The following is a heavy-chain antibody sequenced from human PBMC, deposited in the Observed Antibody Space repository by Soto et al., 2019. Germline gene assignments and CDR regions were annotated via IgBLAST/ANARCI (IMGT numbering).Heavy chain of an antibody. D-gene: IGHD3-10*01. V-gene: IGHV4-59*01. CDR1: GGSISPYY. CDR2: IYYGGST. CDR3: ARTYGRNFDY. Sequence: PSETLSLTCTVPGGSISPYYWSWIRQPPGKGLEWVGYIYYGGSTNYNPSLKSRVTISVDTSKNQFSLKLSSVTAADTALYYCARTYGRNFDYPGQGTLVTVSS. J-gene: IGHJ4*02.